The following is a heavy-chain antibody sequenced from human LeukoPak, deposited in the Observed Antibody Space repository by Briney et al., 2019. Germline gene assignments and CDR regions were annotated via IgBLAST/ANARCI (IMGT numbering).Heavy chain of an antibody. CDR1: GGSFSGYY. V-gene: IGHV4-34*01. CDR3: AGGGVAARPGIDY. D-gene: IGHD6-6*01. Sequence: SETLSLTCAVYGGSFSGYYWSWIRQPPGKGLEWIGEINHSGSTNYNPSLKSRVTISVDTSKNQFSLKLSSVTAADTAVYYCAGGGVAARPGIDYWGQGTLVTVSS. CDR2: INHSGST. J-gene: IGHJ4*02.